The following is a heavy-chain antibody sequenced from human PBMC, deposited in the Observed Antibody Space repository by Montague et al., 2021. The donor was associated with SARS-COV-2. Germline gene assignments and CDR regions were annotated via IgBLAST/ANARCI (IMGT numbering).Heavy chain of an antibody. CDR2: ISHEGSYK. V-gene: IGHV3-30*04. CDR1: GFTFSSYA. CDR3: ARDLESTGYFDPYYYHGMDV. D-gene: IGHD3-9*01. Sequence: SLRLSCAASGFTFSSYALHWVRQAPGKGLEWVADISHEGSYKYYADPVKGRFTISRGNSKNTLYLDMNSLRAEDTALYYCARDLESTGYFDPYYYHGMDVWGQGTTVTVSS. J-gene: IGHJ6*02.